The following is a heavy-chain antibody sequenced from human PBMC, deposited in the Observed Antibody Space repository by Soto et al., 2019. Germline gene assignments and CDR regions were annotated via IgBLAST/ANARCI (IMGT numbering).Heavy chain of an antibody. CDR2: IIPIFGTA. Sequence: QVQLVQSGAEVKKPGSSVKVSCKASGGTFNSYAISWVRQAPGQGLEWMGGIIPIFGTANYAQKFQGRVTITADESTSTSYMELSSLRSEDTAVYYCASIRRSGWTRLWLDPWGQGTLVTVSS. V-gene: IGHV1-69*01. CDR3: ASIRRSGWTRLWLDP. J-gene: IGHJ5*02. CDR1: GGTFNSYA. D-gene: IGHD6-19*01.